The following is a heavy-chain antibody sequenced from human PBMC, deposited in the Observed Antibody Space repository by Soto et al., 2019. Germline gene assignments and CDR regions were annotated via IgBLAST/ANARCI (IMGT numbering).Heavy chain of an antibody. CDR2: ISYDGSNK. CDR3: AKVGRNWNPDY. Sequence: QVQLVESGGGVVQPGRSLRLSCTASGYSFSTYGMHWVRQAPGKGLEWVIFISYDGSNKFYLDSVKGRFSISRDNSRNSLSLQMNSLRPEDTATYSCAKVGRNWNPDYWGQGTLVTVSS. D-gene: IGHD1-20*01. CDR1: GYSFSTYG. J-gene: IGHJ4*02. V-gene: IGHV3-30*18.